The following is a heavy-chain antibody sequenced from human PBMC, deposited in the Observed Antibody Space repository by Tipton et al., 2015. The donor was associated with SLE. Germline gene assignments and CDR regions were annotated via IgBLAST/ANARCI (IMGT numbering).Heavy chain of an antibody. CDR3: ASQVAAAVRTFDY. CDR2: ISHGGIT. J-gene: IGHJ4*02. V-gene: IGHV4-34*01. D-gene: IGHD6-13*01. Sequence: TLSLTCAVYGGSFSGYYWTWIRQPPGKGLEWIGEISHGGITNYNPSLKSRVTISVDTSKNQFSLKLSSVTAADTAVYYCASQVAAAVRTFDYWGQGTLVTVSS. CDR1: GGSFSGYY.